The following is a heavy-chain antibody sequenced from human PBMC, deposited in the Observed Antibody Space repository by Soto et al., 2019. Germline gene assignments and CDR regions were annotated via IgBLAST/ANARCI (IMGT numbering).Heavy chain of an antibody. CDR2: INPSGGRT. Sequence: ASVKVSCKASGYTLISYYMHWVRQAPGQGLEWMGMINPSGGRTMYSQQFQGRVTMTGDTSTTTIYMELSSLTSEDTAMYYCTRAARSGNGRRVDVWGQGTSVTV. CDR1: GYTLISYY. CDR3: TRAARSGNGRRVDV. D-gene: IGHD2-15*01. V-gene: IGHV1-46*01. J-gene: IGHJ6*02.